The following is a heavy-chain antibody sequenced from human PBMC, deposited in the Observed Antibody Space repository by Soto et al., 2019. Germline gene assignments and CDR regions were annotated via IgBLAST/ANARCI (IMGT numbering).Heavy chain of an antibody. D-gene: IGHD6-13*01. CDR1: GGTLSRSA. CDR3: GTGSSWTKVES. CDR2: IIPIFSPA. V-gene: IGHV1-69*01. J-gene: IGHJ4*02. Sequence: QVQLVQSGAEVKKPGSSVKVSCKASGGTLSRSAISWVRQAPGQGLEWMGGIIPIFSPAIYAQKFRGRVSIIADESTRTAYMEMSSLRSDDTAVYYCGTGSSWTKVESWGQGTLVTVSS.